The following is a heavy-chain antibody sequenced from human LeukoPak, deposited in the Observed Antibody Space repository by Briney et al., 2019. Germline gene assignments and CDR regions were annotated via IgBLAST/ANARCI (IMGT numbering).Heavy chain of an antibody. CDR2: ISGSGGST. D-gene: IGHD6-19*01. J-gene: IGHJ4*02. CDR3: AKESRAVAGPKQPETFDN. V-gene: IGHV3-23*01. Sequence: GGSLRLSCAASGFTFSSYAMSWVRQAPGKGLEWVSAISGSGGSTYYADSVKGRFTISRDNSKNTLYLQMNSLGAEDTAVYYCAKESRAVAGPKQPETFDNSGQATLVTVSS. CDR1: GFTFSSYA.